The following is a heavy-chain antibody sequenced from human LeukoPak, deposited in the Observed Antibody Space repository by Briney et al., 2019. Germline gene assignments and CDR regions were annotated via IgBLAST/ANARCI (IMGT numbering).Heavy chain of an antibody. Sequence: ASVKVSCKASGGTFSSYAISWVRQAPGRGLEWMGRIIPILGIANYAQKFQGRVTITADKSTSAAYMELSSLRSEDTAVYYCARGYVVVTATSYYYYGMDVWGQGTTVTVSS. J-gene: IGHJ6*02. V-gene: IGHV1-69*04. CDR2: IIPILGIA. CDR3: ARGYVVVTATSYYYYGMDV. D-gene: IGHD2-21*02. CDR1: GGTFSSYA.